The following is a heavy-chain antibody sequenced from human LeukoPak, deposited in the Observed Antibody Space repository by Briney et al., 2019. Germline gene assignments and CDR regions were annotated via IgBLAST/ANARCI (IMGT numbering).Heavy chain of an antibody. CDR3: ARDRQWSITDY. CDR1: GFTFSSYW. CDR2: IKGDGSEK. V-gene: IGHV3-7*04. Sequence: GGSLSLSCTASGFTFSSYWMSWVRQAPGKGLEWVANIKGDGSEKHHVGSVKGRFTISRDNAKNSLSLQMNSLRAEDAAVYYCARDRQWSITDYWGQGTLVTVSS. D-gene: IGHD2-15*01. J-gene: IGHJ4*02.